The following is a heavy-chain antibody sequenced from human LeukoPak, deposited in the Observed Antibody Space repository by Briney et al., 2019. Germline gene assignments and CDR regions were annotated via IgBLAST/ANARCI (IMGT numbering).Heavy chain of an antibody. CDR2: TYYRSRWYN. CDR3: ARDSSAAAIPFDY. J-gene: IGHJ4*02. V-gene: IGHV6-1*01. CDR1: GDSFSSNRAA. Sequence: SQTLSLTCAISGDSFSSNRAAWNWIRQSPSRGLEWLGRTYYRSRWYNDYAVSVKSLITINTDTSKNQFSLQVNSVTPEDTAVYYCARDSSAAAIPFDYWGQGTLVTVSS. D-gene: IGHD2-2*01.